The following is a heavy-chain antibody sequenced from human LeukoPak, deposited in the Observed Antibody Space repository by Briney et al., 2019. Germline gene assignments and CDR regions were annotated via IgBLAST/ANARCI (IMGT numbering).Heavy chain of an antibody. CDR1: GGTFTTYA. CDR2: IIPIFGTA. V-gene: IGHV1-69*13. CDR3: ARDPPWLEGH. D-gene: IGHD6-19*01. J-gene: IGHJ4*02. Sequence: SVKVSCKASGGTFTTYAISWVRQAPGQGLEWMGGIIPIFGTANYAQKFQGRVTITADESTSTAYMELSSLRSEDTAVYYCARDPPWLEGHWGQGTLVTVSS.